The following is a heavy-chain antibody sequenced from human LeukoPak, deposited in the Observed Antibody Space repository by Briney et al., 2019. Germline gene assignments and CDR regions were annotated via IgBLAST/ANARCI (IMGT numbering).Heavy chain of an antibody. CDR1: GFTFSSYS. CDR2: ISSSSSYI. V-gene: IGHV3-21*01. J-gene: IGHJ4*02. Sequence: SGGSLRLSCAASGFTFSSYSMNWVRQAPGKGLEWVSSISSSSSYIYYADSVKGRFTISRDNAKNSQYLQMNSLRAEDTAVYYCARARSEYTAMVYWGQGTLVTVSS. CDR3: ARARSEYTAMVY. D-gene: IGHD5-18*01.